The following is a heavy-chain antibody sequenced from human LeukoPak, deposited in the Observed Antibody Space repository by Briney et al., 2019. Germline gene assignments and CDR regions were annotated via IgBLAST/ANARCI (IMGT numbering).Heavy chain of an antibody. CDR1: GGSFSGYY. Sequence: SETLSLTCAVDGGSFSGYYWSWIRQPPGKGLEWIGEINHRGSTNYNPSLKSRVTISVDTSKNQFSLKLSTVTAADTAVYYCARGRIRYYYGSGSYYKSPIPLYYFDYWGQGTLVTVSS. V-gene: IGHV4-34*01. CDR3: ARGRIRYYYGSGSYYKSPIPLYYFDY. CDR2: INHRGST. D-gene: IGHD3-10*01. J-gene: IGHJ4*02.